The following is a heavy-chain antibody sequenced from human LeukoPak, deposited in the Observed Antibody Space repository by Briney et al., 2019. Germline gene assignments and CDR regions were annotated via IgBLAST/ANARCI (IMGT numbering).Heavy chain of an antibody. Sequence: GGSLRLSCAASGCTFSSHIMNWVRQAPGKGLEWVAAISRNSTYIHYADSVKGRFTISRDNARNSLFLQMNSLRAEDTAIYYCASDEGNYFDYWGQGTLVTVSS. J-gene: IGHJ4*02. CDR2: ISRNSTYI. CDR3: ASDEGNYFDY. V-gene: IGHV3-21*01. CDR1: GCTFSSHI.